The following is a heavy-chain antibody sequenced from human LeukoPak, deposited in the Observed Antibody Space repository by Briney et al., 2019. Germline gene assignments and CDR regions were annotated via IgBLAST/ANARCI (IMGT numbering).Heavy chain of an antibody. CDR2: INLNSGGT. Sequence: ASVKVSCKASGYTFTGYYMHWVRQAPGQGLEWMGWINLNSGGTNYAQKSQGRVTMTRDTSISTAYMELSRLRSDDTAVYYCASTDTAMDSYYYYGMDVWGQGTTVTVSS. CDR1: GYTFTGYY. CDR3: ASTDTAMDSYYYYGMDV. V-gene: IGHV1-2*02. D-gene: IGHD5-18*01. J-gene: IGHJ6*02.